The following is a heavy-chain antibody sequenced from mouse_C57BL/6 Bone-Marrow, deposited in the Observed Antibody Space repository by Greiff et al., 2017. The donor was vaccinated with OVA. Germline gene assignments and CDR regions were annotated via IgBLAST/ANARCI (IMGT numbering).Heavy chain of an antibody. CDR2: IDPSDSYT. D-gene: IGHD2-3*01. CDR3: ARYDGYPYYFDY. Sequence: QVQLQQPGAELVMPGASVKLSCKASGYTFTSYWMHWVKQRPGQGLEWIGEIDPSDSYTNYNQKFKGKSTLTVDKSSSTAYMQLSSLTSEDSAVYYCARYDGYPYYFDYWGQGTTLTVSS. CDR1: GYTFTSYW. V-gene: IGHV1-69*01. J-gene: IGHJ2*01.